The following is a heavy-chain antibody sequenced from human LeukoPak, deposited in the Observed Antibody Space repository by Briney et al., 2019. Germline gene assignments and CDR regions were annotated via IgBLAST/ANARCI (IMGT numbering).Heavy chain of an antibody. J-gene: IGHJ5*02. D-gene: IGHD2-15*01. Sequence: GASLRLSCAASGFTFSSYWMHWVRQAPGKGLVWVSRINPDGSSTTYADSVKGRFTISRDNAKNTLHLQMNSLRAEDTAVYYCARGLACSSGCCPLGFDPWGQGTLVTVSS. CDR2: INPDGSST. V-gene: IGHV3-74*01. CDR1: GFTFSSYW. CDR3: ARGLACSSGCCPLGFDP.